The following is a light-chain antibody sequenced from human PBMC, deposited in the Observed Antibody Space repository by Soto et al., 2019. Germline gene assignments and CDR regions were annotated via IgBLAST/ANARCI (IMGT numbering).Light chain of an antibody. CDR1: RTISTY. Sequence: DIQVTQSPSSLSASVGDRVTITCRASRTISTYLNWYQQKPGKAPKLLIYAASSLQSGVPSRFNGSGSGTDFTLTISSLQPEDLGTYYCQQSFSTPPVFTFGQGTKLEIK. CDR3: QQSFSTPPVFT. J-gene: IGKJ2*01. V-gene: IGKV1-39*01. CDR2: AAS.